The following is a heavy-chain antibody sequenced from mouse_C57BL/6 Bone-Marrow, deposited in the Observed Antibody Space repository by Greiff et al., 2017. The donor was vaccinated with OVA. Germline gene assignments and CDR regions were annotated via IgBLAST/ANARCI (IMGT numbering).Heavy chain of an antibody. Sequence: QVQLQQPGAELVKPGASVKLSCKASGYTFTSYWMHWVKQRPGRGLEWIGRIGPNSGGTKYNEKFKSKATLTVDKPSSTAYMQLSSLTSEDSAVYYCAKASNPCAMDYWGQGTSVTVSS. CDR1: GYTFTSYW. CDR3: AKASNPCAMDY. CDR2: IGPNSGGT. V-gene: IGHV1-72*01. D-gene: IGHD2-5*01. J-gene: IGHJ4*01.